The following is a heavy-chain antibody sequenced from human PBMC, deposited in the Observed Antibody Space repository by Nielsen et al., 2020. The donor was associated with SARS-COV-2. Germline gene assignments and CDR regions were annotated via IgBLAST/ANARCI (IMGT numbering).Heavy chain of an antibody. V-gene: IGHV3-30*03. D-gene: IGHD4-23*01. CDR2: ISYDGSNK. Sequence: GESLKISCAASGFTFSSYGMHWVRQAPGKGLEWVAVISYDGSNKYYADSVKGRFTISRDNAKNTLYLQMNSLRAEDTAVYYCASRGNSGEVPFYWGQGTLVTVSS. CDR1: GFTFSSYG. J-gene: IGHJ4*02. CDR3: ASRGNSGEVPFY.